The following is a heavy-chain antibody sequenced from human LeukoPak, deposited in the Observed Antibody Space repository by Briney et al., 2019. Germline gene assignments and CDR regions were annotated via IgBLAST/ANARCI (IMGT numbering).Heavy chain of an antibody. CDR3: ARGNRDTSGFYYYYGMDV. J-gene: IGHJ6*02. CDR2: ISWDSRNI. CDR1: GFTFDDYA. V-gene: IGHV3-9*01. D-gene: IGHD6-19*01. Sequence: GGSLRLSCAASGFTFDDYAMFWVRQAPGEGLEWVSGISWDSRNIGYAASVKGRFTVSRDNGKNSLYLQINSLRVEDTALYYCARGNRDTSGFYYYYGMDVWGQGTTVGVSS.